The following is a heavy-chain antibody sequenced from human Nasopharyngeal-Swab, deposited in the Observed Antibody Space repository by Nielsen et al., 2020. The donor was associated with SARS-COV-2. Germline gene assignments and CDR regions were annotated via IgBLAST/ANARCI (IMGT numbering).Heavy chain of an antibody. CDR2: ISYDGSNK. CDR3: AKTRPAFGVVINYYYYGMDV. J-gene: IGHJ6*02. V-gene: IGHV3-30*18. D-gene: IGHD3-3*01. Sequence: GGSLRLSCAASGFTFSSYGMHWVRQAPGKGLEWVAVISYDGSNKYYADSVKGRFTISRDNSKNTLYLQMNSLRAEDTAVYYCAKTRPAFGVVINYYYYGMDVWGQGTTVTVSS. CDR1: GFTFSSYG.